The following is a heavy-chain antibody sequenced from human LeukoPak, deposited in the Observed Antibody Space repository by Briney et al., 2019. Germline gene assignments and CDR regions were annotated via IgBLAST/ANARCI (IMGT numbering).Heavy chain of an antibody. V-gene: IGHV3-48*03. D-gene: IGHD5-18*01. CDR3: ASWSVDTAMVIDY. J-gene: IGHJ4*02. Sequence: GGSLRLSCAASGFTFSSYEMNWVRRAPGKGLEWVSYISSSGSTIYYADSVKGRFTISRDNAKNSLYLQMNSLRAEDTAVYYCASWSVDTAMVIDYWGQGTLVTVSS. CDR1: GFTFSSYE. CDR2: ISSSGSTI.